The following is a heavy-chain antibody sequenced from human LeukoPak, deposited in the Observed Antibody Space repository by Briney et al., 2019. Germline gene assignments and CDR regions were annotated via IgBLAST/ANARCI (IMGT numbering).Heavy chain of an antibody. V-gene: IGHV3-7*01. CDR3: ARDRHINSWSNDRFDY. CDR2: INQDASEI. J-gene: IGHJ4*02. Sequence: GGSLRLSCAASRFTFSNYWMTWVRQAPGKGLEWVGNINQDASEINYVDSVKGRFTISRVNAENSLYLQMNSLRAEDTAIYYCARDRHINSWSNDRFDYWGREPWSPSPQ. D-gene: IGHD6-13*01. CDR1: RFTFSNYW.